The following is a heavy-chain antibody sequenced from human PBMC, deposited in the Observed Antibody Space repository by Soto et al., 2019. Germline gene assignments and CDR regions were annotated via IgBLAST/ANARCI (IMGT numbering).Heavy chain of an antibody. CDR2: ISAYNGNT. D-gene: IGHD6-6*01. Sequence: ASVKVSCKASGYTFTSYGISWVRQAPGQGLEWMGWISAYNGNTNYAQKLQGRVTMTTDTSTSTAYMELRSLRSDDTAVYYCARDHYSSSSGYGMDVCGQGTTVPGSS. V-gene: IGHV1-18*04. CDR1: GYTFTSYG. J-gene: IGHJ6*02. CDR3: ARDHYSSSSGYGMDV.